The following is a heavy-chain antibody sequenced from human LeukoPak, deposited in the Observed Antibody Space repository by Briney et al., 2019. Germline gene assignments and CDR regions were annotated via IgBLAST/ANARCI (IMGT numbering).Heavy chain of an antibody. CDR1: GGSISSYY. Sequence: SETLSLTCTVSGGSISSYYWSWIRQPPGKGLEWIGYIYYSGSTNYNPSLKSRVTISVDTSKNQFSLKLSSVTAADTAVYYCARDQIAVAGPGYFDLWGRGTLVTVSS. V-gene: IGHV4-59*12. J-gene: IGHJ2*01. CDR3: ARDQIAVAGPGYFDL. D-gene: IGHD6-19*01. CDR2: IYYSGST.